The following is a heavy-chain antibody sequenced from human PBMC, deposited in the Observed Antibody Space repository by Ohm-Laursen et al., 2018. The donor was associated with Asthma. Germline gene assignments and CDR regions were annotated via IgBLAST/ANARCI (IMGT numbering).Heavy chain of an antibody. Sequence: SLRLSCAASGFIVSTKFMIWVRQAPGKGLDWVSVIFGSTGTNYADSVKGRFTISRDNSKNSLYLQMNSLRAEDTAVYYCARLRDGYNFDWYFDLWGRGTLVTVSS. CDR3: ARLRDGYNFDWYFDL. CDR2: IFGSTGT. V-gene: IGHV3-53*01. D-gene: IGHD5-24*01. CDR1: GFIVSTKF. J-gene: IGHJ2*01.